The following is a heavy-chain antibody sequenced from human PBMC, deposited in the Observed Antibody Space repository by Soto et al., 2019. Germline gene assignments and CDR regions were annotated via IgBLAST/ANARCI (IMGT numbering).Heavy chain of an antibody. Sequence: GGSLRLSCSASGFTFSTYAMHWVRQAPGKGLEYVSAISNNGGSTYYADSVKGRFTISRDNSKNTLYLQMSSLRTADTAIYYCVKGGITMVRGVLFDYWGQGTPVTVSS. CDR3: VKGGITMVRGVLFDY. J-gene: IGHJ4*02. CDR1: GFTFSTYA. D-gene: IGHD3-10*01. V-gene: IGHV3-64D*06. CDR2: ISNNGGST.